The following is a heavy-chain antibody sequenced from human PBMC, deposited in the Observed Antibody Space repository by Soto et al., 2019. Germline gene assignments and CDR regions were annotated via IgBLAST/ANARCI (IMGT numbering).Heavy chain of an antibody. V-gene: IGHV4-59*08. D-gene: IGHD6-6*01. CDR2: IYYRGST. CDR1: GGSISSDY. Sequence: QVQLQESGPGLVKPSETLSLTCTGSGGSISSDYWSWIRQPPGTGLEWSGYIYYRGSTDDNPSLKSRVTISVDTSNTQFSLKLSSVTAADTAVYYCARHYSAYSSSDWFDPWGQGTLVTVSS. J-gene: IGHJ5*02. CDR3: ARHYSAYSSSDWFDP.